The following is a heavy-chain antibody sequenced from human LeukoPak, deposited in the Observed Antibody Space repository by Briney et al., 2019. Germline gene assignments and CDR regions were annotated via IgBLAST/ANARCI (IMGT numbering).Heavy chain of an antibody. CDR1: GYSISSGYY. Sequence: SETLSLTXAVSGYSISSGYYWGWIRQPPGKGLEWIGSIYHSGSTYYNPSLKSRVTISVDTSKNQFSLKLSSVTAADTAVYYCASESSNFDYWGQGTLVTVSS. CDR2: IYHSGST. D-gene: IGHD1-26*01. V-gene: IGHV4-38-2*01. CDR3: ASESSNFDY. J-gene: IGHJ4*02.